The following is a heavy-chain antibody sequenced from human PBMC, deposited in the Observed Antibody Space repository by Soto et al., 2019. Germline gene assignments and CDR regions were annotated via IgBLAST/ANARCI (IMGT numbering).Heavy chain of an antibody. Sequence: QVQLQESGPRLVKPSQTLSLSCAVSGGSIISASYSWNWIRQSPGRGLEWIGHIYSSGSTYYNPSLKSRFSISVDTSNNQFSLKLTSVPAADTAVYFCAREDAARIERWFDAWGQGIMVTFSA. CDR2: IYSSGST. CDR1: GGSIISASYS. D-gene: IGHD6-6*01. J-gene: IGHJ5*02. V-gene: IGHV4-31*11. CDR3: AREDAARIERWFDA.